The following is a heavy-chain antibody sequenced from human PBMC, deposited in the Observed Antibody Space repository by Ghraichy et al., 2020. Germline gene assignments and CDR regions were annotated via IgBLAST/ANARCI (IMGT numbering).Heavy chain of an antibody. V-gene: IGHV4-59*01. CDR3: ARCRNNWLGEAGYFDL. D-gene: IGHD3-10*01. CDR1: GSSISSYY. Sequence: SETLSLTCTVSGSSISSYYWSWIRQPPGKGLEWIGYIYYSGSTNNNPSLKSRVTISVDTSKNQFSLKMSSVTAADTAVYYCARCRNNWLGEAGYFDLWGRGTLVTVSS. J-gene: IGHJ2*01. CDR2: IYYSGST.